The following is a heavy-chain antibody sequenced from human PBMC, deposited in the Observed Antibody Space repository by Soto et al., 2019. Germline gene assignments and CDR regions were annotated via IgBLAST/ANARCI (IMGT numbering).Heavy chain of an antibody. D-gene: IGHD3-3*01. CDR2: INHSGST. CDR3: ARRGYDFWSGYYRRRWFDP. V-gene: IGHV4-34*01. Sequence: PSETLSLTCAVYGGSFSGYYWSWIRQPPGKGLEWIGEINHSGSTNYNPSLKSRVTISVDTSKNQFSLKLSSVTAADTAVYYCARRGYDFWSGYYRRRWFDPWGQGTLVTVS. J-gene: IGHJ5*02. CDR1: GGSFSGYY.